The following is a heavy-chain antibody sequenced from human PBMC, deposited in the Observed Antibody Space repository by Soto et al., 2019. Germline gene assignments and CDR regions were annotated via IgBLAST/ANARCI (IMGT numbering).Heavy chain of an antibody. CDR3: AKGGSHNFDY. J-gene: IGHJ4*02. CDR2: MSYDGSNE. D-gene: IGHD1-26*01. Sequence: QVQLVESGGGVVQPGRSLRLSCAASGFTFSHYAMHWVRQAPGKGLEWVALMSYDGSNEYYADSVKGRFTISRDNSKNTLYLQMNSRRAEDTAVYYCAKGGSHNFDYWGQGTLVTVSS. CDR1: GFTFSHYA. V-gene: IGHV3-30*18.